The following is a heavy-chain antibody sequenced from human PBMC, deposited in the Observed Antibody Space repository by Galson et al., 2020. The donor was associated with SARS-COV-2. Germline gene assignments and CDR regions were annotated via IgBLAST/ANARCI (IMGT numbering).Heavy chain of an antibody. V-gene: IGHV3-74*01. CDR2: IYSEGSST. CDR1: GFTFSSYW. J-gene: IGHJ4*02. Sequence: ALHGESLKISCAASGFTFSSYWMHWVRQAPGKGLVWVSRIYSEGSSTSYADSVKGRFTISGDNAKNTLYLQMNSLRAEDTAVYYCARGDMGNDYFDYWGQGILVTVS. CDR3: ARGDMGNDYFDY. D-gene: IGHD7-27*01.